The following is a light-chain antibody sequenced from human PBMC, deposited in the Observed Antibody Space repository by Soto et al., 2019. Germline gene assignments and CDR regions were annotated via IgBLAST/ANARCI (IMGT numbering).Light chain of an antibody. CDR3: QQYNNWPPWT. Sequence: EIVMTQSPATPSVSPGERATLSCRASQSVNSNLAWYQKKPGQAPRLLIYGASTRSTGIPARFSGSGSGTEFTLTVSSLQSEDFAVYYCQQYNNWPPWTFGQGTKLEIK. CDR2: GAS. CDR1: QSVNSN. J-gene: IGKJ1*01. V-gene: IGKV3-15*01.